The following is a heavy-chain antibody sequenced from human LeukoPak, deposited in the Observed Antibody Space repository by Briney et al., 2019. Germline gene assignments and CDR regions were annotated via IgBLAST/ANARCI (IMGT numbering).Heavy chain of an antibody. D-gene: IGHD6-19*01. J-gene: IGHJ4*02. V-gene: IGHV3-11*04. Sequence: GGSLRLSCAASGFTFSDYYTSWIRQAPGKGLEWVSYSSSGGSAIYYADSVKGRFTISRDNAKNSVYLQMNSLRAGDTAVYYCATTRYSSASYSVYWGQGTLVTVSS. CDR2: SSSGGSAI. CDR3: ATTRYSSASYSVY. CDR1: GFTFSDYY.